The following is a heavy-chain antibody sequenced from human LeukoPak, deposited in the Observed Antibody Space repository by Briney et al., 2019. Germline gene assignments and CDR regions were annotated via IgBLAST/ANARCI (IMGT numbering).Heavy chain of an antibody. CDR1: GGSTSSGGYY. J-gene: IGHJ4*02. V-gene: IGHV4-31*03. CDR3: ARDTAAATVDY. CDR2: IYYSGST. Sequence: SQTLSLTRTVSGGSTSSGGYYWSWIRQHPGKGLEWIGYIYYSGSTYYNPSLKSRVTISVDTSKNQFSLKLSSVTAADTAVYYCARDTAAATVDYWGQGTLVTVSS. D-gene: IGHD6-13*01.